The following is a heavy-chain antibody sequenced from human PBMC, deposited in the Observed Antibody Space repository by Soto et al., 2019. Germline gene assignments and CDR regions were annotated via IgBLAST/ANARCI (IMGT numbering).Heavy chain of an antibody. Sequence: EVQLVESGGDLVHPGGSLILSCTASGFPFSSYWMHWVRQVPGKGLVWISRSNSDASSTTYADSVKGRFTISRDNAENTLFLQMNSLRVDDTAVYYCARGYYGSEGTEYVQLWGRGTLVTVSS. D-gene: IGHD3-10*01. CDR2: SNSDASST. V-gene: IGHV3-74*03. CDR3: ARGYYGSEGTEYVQL. CDR1: GFPFSSYW. J-gene: IGHJ1*01.